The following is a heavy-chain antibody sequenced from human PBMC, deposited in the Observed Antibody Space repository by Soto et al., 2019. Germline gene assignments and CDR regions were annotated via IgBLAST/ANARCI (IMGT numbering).Heavy chain of an antibody. Sequence: PGGSLRLSCAASGFTFSSYAMSWVRQAPGKGLEWVSAISGSGGSTYYADSVKGRFTISRDNSKNTLYLQMNSLRAEETAVYYCAKAAAGGIYYYYGMDVWGQGTTVTAP. CDR1: GFTFSSYA. CDR2: ISGSGGST. V-gene: IGHV3-23*01. J-gene: IGHJ6*02. CDR3: AKAAAGGIYYYYGMDV. D-gene: IGHD6-13*01.